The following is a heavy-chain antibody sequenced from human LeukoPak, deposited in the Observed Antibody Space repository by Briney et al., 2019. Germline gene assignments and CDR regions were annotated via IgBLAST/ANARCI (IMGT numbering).Heavy chain of an antibody. CDR1: GGSISSGGYY. CDR2: IYYSGST. D-gene: IGHD3-3*01. CDR3: ARDSDFWSGYGTMPNSDDAFDI. J-gene: IGHJ3*02. Sequence: SETLSLTCTVSGGSISSGGYYWSWIRQHPGKGLEWIGYIYYSGSTYYNPSLKSRVTISVDSSKNQFSLKLSSVTAADTAVYYCARDSDFWSGYGTMPNSDDAFDIWGQGTMVTVSS. V-gene: IGHV4-31*03.